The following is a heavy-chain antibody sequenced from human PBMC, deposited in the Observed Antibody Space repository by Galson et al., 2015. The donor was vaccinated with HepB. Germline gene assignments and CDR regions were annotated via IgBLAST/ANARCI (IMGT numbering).Heavy chain of an antibody. CDR2: ISSSGSTI. V-gene: IGHV3-48*03. J-gene: IGHJ6*02. D-gene: IGHD2-15*01. CDR1: GFTFSSYE. Sequence: SLRLSCAASGFTFSSYEVNWVRQAPGKGLEWVSYISSSGSTIYYADSVKGRFTISRDNAKNSLYLQMNSLRAEDTAVYYCARDLGYCSGGSCYSIFYYYYYGMDVWGQGTTVTVSS. CDR3: ARDLGYCSGGSCYSIFYYYYYGMDV.